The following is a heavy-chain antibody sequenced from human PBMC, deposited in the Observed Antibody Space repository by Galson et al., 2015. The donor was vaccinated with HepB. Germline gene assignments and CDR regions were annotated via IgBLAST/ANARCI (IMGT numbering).Heavy chain of an antibody. CDR3: ARDRSHSLDF. CDR1: GYTFTSSG. CDR2: ISANRGRT. Sequence: SVKVSCKAAGYTFTSSGISWVRQAPGRGLEWVGWISANRGRTTYAWRLLGRLTLTTDPSTSTAYMELRSLRSDDTAIYYCARDRSHSLDFWGPGSLVTVSS. D-gene: IGHD2-15*01. J-gene: IGHJ4*02. V-gene: IGHV1-18*04.